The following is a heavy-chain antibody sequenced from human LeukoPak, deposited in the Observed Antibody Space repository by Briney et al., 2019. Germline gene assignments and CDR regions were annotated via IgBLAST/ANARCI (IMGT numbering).Heavy chain of an antibody. Sequence: GGSLRLSCAASGFTFSSYALHWVRQAPGKGLEWVATISYAASDEYYADSVKGRFSVSRDNAMNTVDLQMNSLRAEDTALYFCARSFYAPYYYMDVWGRGTTVTVSS. CDR2: ISYAASDE. CDR3: ARSFYAPYYYMDV. J-gene: IGHJ6*03. V-gene: IGHV3-30*01. CDR1: GFTFSSYA. D-gene: IGHD5/OR15-5a*01.